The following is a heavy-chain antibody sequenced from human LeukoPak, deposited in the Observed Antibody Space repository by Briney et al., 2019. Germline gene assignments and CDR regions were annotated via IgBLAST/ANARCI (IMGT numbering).Heavy chain of an antibody. V-gene: IGHV3-30*18. J-gene: IGHJ4*02. Sequence: GGSLRLSCAASGITFTIAGMHWVRQVPGKGLEWVAVISSDGRNIYYADSVKGRFIISRDTSRNILFLQVNGLRGEDTAVYYCAKDFRIGYSAHFDYWGQGALVTVSS. CDR1: GITFTIAG. CDR3: AKDFRIGYSAHFDY. CDR2: ISSDGRNI. D-gene: IGHD2-21*01.